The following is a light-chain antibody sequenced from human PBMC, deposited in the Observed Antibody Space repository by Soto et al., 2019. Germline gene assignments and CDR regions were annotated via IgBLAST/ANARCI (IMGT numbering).Light chain of an antibody. Sequence: EILLTQSPATLSLSPGGSATLSCRATQSFISYLSWYQQKPGQAPRLLIYDASNRATGIPARFSGSGSGTDFTLTISRLEPEDFAVYYCQQRSNWLYTFGPGTKLEIK. CDR3: QQRSNWLYT. CDR2: DAS. V-gene: IGKV3-11*01. CDR1: QSFISY. J-gene: IGKJ2*01.